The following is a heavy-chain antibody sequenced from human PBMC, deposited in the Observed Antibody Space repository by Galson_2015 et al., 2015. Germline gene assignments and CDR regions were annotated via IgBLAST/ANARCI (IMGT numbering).Heavy chain of an antibody. J-gene: IGHJ4*02. CDR1: GYTFTSYA. D-gene: IGHD5-24*01. CDR3: ARASVEMATIDFDY. Sequence: SVKVSCKASGYTFTSYAMHWVRQAPGQRLEWMGWINAGNGNTKYSQKFQGRVTITRDTSASTAYMELSSLRSEDTAVYYCARASVEMATIDFDYWGQGTLVTVSS. CDR2: INAGNGNT. V-gene: IGHV1-3*01.